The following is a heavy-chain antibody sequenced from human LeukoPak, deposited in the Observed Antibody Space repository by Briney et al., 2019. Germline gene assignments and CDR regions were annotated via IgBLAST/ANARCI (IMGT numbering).Heavy chain of an antibody. Sequence: SQTLSLTCAVSGGSISSGGYSWSWIRQPPGKGLEWIGYIYHSGSTYYNPSLKSRVTISVDTSKNQFSLKLSSVTAADTAVYYCARLPDYGDFDYWGQGTLVTVSS. CDR3: ARLPDYGDFDY. D-gene: IGHD4-17*01. CDR1: GGSISSGGYS. CDR2: IYHSGST. J-gene: IGHJ4*02. V-gene: IGHV4-30-2*05.